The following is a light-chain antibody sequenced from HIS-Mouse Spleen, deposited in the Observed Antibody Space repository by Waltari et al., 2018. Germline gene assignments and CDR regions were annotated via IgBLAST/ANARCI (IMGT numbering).Light chain of an antibody. J-gene: IGLJ3*02. CDR3: AAWDDSLSGPV. CDR2: RNN. Sequence: QSVLTQPPSASGTPGQRVTISCSGSSSNIGSNYVYWYQQLPGTAPKRLIYRNNQRPSGGPDRFSGSKSGTSASLAISGLRSEDEADYYGAAWDDSLSGPVFGGGTKLTVL. CDR1: SSNIGSNY. V-gene: IGLV1-47*01.